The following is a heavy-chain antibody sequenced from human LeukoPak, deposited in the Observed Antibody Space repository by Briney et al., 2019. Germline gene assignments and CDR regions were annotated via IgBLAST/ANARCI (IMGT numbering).Heavy chain of an antibody. CDR1: GFTFSNAW. Sequence: GGSLRLSCAASGFTFSNAWMNWVRQAPGKGLEWVGRIKSKTDGGTTDYAAPVKGRFTIPRDDSKNTLYLQMNSLKTEDTAVYYCTTDFQGDYDILTGYSADAFDIWGQGTMVTVSS. V-gene: IGHV3-15*07. CDR2: IKSKTDGGTT. CDR3: TTDFQGDYDILTGYSADAFDI. J-gene: IGHJ3*02. D-gene: IGHD3-9*01.